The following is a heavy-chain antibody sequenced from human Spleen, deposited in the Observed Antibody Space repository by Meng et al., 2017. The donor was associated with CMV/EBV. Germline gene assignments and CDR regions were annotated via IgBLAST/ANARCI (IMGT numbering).Heavy chain of an antibody. CDR1: GFTFSNYW. Sequence: GESLKISCAGSGFTFSNYWMSWVRLLPGKGLEWVANIKEDGSEESYVGSVKGRFTISRDNAKNSLYLQMDSLRSEDTALYYWAKDQDRGGSDFDSWGQGTLVTVSS. CDR2: IKEDGSEE. CDR3: AKDQDRGGSDFDS. D-gene: IGHD3-10*01. J-gene: IGHJ5*01. V-gene: IGHV3-7*03.